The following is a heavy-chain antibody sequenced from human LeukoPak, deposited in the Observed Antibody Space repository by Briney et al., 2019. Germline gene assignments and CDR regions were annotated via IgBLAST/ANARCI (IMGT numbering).Heavy chain of an antibody. D-gene: IGHD6-19*01. CDR1: GGSISSYY. CDR3: ARGVGSGWVRTYYYYYMDV. Sequence: SENLSLNCTVSGGSISSYYWSWLRQPPGQGLEWFGYIYYSGSTNYNPSLKSRATKSVATSKNQFSLQLSSVPADATAEYYSARGVGSGWVRTYYYYYMDVWGKGTTVTISS. V-gene: IGHV4-59*01. CDR2: IYYSGST. J-gene: IGHJ6*03.